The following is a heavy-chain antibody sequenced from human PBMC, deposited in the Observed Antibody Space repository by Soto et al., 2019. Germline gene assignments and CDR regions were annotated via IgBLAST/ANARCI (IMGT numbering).Heavy chain of an antibody. CDR1: GFTLSSYA. V-gene: IGHV3-48*01. D-gene: IGHD5-18*01. CDR2: ISSSSSNI. J-gene: IGHJ4*02. CDR3: ASRYSYGTPLDY. Sequence: PGGSLRPSCAASGFTLSSYAMNWVRQAPGKGLEWVSYISSSSSNIQYAGSVKGRFTISRDNAKNSLYLQMNSLRAEDTAVYYCASRYSYGTPLDYWGQGTLVTVSS.